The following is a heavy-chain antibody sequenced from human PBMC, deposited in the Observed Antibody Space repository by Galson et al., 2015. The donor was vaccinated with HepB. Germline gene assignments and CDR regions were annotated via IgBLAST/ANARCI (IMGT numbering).Heavy chain of an antibody. CDR1: GGSISSYH. CDR2: IYYSGST. Sequence: TLSLTCTVSGGSISSYHWSWIRQPPGKGLEWIGYIYYSGSTNYNPSLKSRVTISVDTSKNQFSLKLSSVTAADTAVYYCARGTTYYYYYMDVWGKGTTVTVSS. CDR3: ARGTTYYYYYMDV. J-gene: IGHJ6*03. V-gene: IGHV4-59*01. D-gene: IGHD2/OR15-2a*01.